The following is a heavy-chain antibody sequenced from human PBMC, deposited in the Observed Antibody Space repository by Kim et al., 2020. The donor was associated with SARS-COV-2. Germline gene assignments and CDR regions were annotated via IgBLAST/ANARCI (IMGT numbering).Heavy chain of an antibody. CDR3: AKNVHITSVTFLWYFDL. CDR2: IFGSGHGT. J-gene: IGHJ2*01. Sequence: GGSLRLSCVASRFTFSSSAMTWVRQAPGKGLEWASTIFGSGHGTYYANSVKGRFVVSRDNSKNTLSLQMNNLRGDDTAIYYCAKNVHITSVTFLWYFDLWGRGTSVTVSS. CDR1: RFTFSSSA. D-gene: IGHD2-2*01. V-gene: IGHV3-23*01.